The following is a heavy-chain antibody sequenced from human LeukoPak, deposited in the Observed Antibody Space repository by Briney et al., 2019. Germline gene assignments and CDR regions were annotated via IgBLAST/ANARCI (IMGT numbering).Heavy chain of an antibody. CDR1: GDSVSSDSAG. V-gene: IGHV6-1*01. CDR3: ARAVTILAGTLFDY. D-gene: IGHD2-15*01. CDR2: TYYRSKWYN. Sequence: SQTLSLTCAISGDSVSSDSAGWSWIRQSPSRGLEWLGRTYYRSKWYNDYAVSVKSRITINPDTSKNQFSLQLNSVTPEDTAVYYCARAVTILAGTLFDYWGQGTLVTVSS. J-gene: IGHJ4*02.